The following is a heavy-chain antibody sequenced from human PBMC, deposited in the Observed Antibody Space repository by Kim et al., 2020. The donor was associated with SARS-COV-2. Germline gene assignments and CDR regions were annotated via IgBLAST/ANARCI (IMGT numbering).Heavy chain of an antibody. CDR2: ISSSGRTI. J-gene: IGHJ4*02. CDR3: ARDFYGDYDPDS. CDR1: GFTLSSYS. V-gene: IGHV3-48*02. D-gene: IGHD4-17*01. Sequence: GGSLRLSCAASGFTLSSYSMNWVRQAPGKGLEWVSYISSSGRTIYYADSVKGRFTISRDNAKNSLYLQMNSLRDEDTAVYYCARDFYGDYDPDSWGQGTLGTVSS.